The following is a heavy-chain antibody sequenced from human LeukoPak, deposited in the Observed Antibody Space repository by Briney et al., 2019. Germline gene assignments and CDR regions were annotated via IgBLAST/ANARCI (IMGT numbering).Heavy chain of an antibody. CDR3: ARDHDYGDYSYGMDV. CDR1: GCSISSGGYH. CDR2: IYYSEST. D-gene: IGHD4-17*01. Sequence: PSETLSLTCTVSGCSISSGGYHWSWIRQHPGKGVEGIGYIYYSESTYYNPSLKRLVTISVNTSKNQFSLKMSSVTGADTAVYYCARDHDYGDYSYGMDVWGQGTTVTVSS. V-gene: IGHV4-31*01. J-gene: IGHJ6*02.